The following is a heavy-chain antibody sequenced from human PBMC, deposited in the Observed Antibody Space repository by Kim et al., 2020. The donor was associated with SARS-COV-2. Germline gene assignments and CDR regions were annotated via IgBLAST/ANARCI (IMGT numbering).Heavy chain of an antibody. CDR3: TNERY. Sequence: GGSLRLSCRSSGFTFGDYAINWVRQAPGKGLEWVGFIRDKAHGGTPDYAASLRGRFAISRDDSKSIAYLQVNSLKTEDTAVYYCTNERYWGQGTLVTVSS. V-gene: IGHV3-49*04. CDR2: IRDKAHGGTP. CDR1: GFTFGDYA. J-gene: IGHJ4*02.